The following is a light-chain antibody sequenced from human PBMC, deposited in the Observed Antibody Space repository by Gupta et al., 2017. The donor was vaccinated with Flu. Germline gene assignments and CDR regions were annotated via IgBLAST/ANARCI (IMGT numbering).Light chain of an antibody. V-gene: IGLV3-21*02. CDR2: DDR. CDR1: NIGSKS. CDR3: QVCDGSAYHVV. J-gene: IGLJ2*01. Sequence: SYVLTQPPPVSEAPGQTARTTCGGNNIGSKSVHWYHQRPGQAPVLVVYDDRDRPSGIPERFSGSNSGNTATLTISMVDAGDEADYYCQVCDGSAYHVVFGGGTRLTVL.